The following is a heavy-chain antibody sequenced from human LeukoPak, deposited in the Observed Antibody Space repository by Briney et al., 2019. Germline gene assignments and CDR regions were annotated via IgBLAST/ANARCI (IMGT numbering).Heavy chain of an antibody. D-gene: IGHD5-18*01. CDR3: AGHTAMVTPLDY. J-gene: IGHJ4*02. CDR1: GFTFSDYY. CDR2: ISSSSSYI. V-gene: IGHV3-11*06. Sequence: PGGSLRLSCAASGFTFSDYYMSRIRQAPGKGLEWVSYISSSSSYIYYADSVKGRFTISRDNAKNSLYLQMNSLRAEDTAVYYCAGHTAMVTPLDYWGQGTLVTVSS.